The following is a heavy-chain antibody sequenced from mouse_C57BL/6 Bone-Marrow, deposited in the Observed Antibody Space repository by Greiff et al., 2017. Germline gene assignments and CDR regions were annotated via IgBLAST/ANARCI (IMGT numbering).Heavy chain of an antibody. D-gene: IGHD2-4*01. CDR3: AREGSTMITPCFDY. CDR2: INPGSGGT. V-gene: IGHV1-54*01. CDR1: GYAFTNYL. Sequence: VMLVESGAELVRPGTSVKVSCKASGYAFTNYLIEWVKQRPGQGLEWIGVINPGSGGTNYNEKFKGKATLTADKSSSTAYMQLSSLTSEDSAVYFCAREGSTMITPCFDYWCQGTTLTVSS. J-gene: IGHJ2*01.